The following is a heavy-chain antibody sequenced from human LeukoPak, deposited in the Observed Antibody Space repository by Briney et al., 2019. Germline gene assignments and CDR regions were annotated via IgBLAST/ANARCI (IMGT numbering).Heavy chain of an antibody. CDR2: IYYSGST. CDR1: GGSISSYY. Sequence: NPSETLSLTCTVSGGSISSYYWSWIRQPPGKGLEWIGYIYYSGSTNYNPSLKSRVTMSVDTSKNQFSLKLSSVAAADTAVYYCARDDSSGYYDYWGQGTLVTVSS. V-gene: IGHV4-59*12. J-gene: IGHJ4*02. D-gene: IGHD3-22*01. CDR3: ARDDSSGYYDY.